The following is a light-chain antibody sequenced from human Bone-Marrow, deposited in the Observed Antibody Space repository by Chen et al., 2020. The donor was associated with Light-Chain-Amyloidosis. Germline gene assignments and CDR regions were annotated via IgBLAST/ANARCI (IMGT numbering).Light chain of an antibody. V-gene: IGLV3-21*02. CDR1: NIGSTS. Sequence: SYVLTQPSSVSVAPGQTATIACGGNNIGSTSVHWYQQTPGQAPLLVVYDDSDRPSGIPERLSGSNAGNPATLAISRGGAGDESDDYCQVWDRRRGRPVFGGGTKLTVL. CDR3: QVWDRRRGRPV. J-gene: IGLJ3*02. CDR2: DDS.